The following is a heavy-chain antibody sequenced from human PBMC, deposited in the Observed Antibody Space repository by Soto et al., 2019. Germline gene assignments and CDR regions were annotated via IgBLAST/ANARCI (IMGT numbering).Heavy chain of an antibody. CDR1: GFTFTRYS. V-gene: IGHV3-21*06. J-gene: IGHJ4*02. CDR3: ARESEDLTSNFDY. CDR2: ISSTTNYI. Sequence: PGGSVRLSXAASGFTFTRYSMNWVRQAPGKGLEWVSSISSTTNYIYYGDSMKGRFTISRDNAKNSLYLEMNSLRAEDTAVYYCARESEDLTSNFDYWGQGTLVTAPQ.